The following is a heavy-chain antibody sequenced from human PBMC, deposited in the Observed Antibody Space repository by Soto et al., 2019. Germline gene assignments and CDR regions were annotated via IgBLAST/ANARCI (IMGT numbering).Heavy chain of an antibody. J-gene: IGHJ4*02. CDR2: ISENSDSS. V-gene: IGHV3-23*01. Sequence: GGSLRLSCAASGFTFSISPMTWVRQAPGGGLEWVSSISENSDSSQYADSVRGRFTISRDNSQSTLFLQMGSLRAEDTAIYYCAKVRYYNGPYAYWGQGTQVTVSS. D-gene: IGHD2-15*01. CDR3: AKVRYYNGPYAY. CDR1: GFTFSISP.